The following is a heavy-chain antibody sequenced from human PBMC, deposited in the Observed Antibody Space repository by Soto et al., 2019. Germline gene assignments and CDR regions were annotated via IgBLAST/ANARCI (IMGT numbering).Heavy chain of an antibody. CDR2: VNPSSGGT. Sequence: WASVKVSCKASGFTDYYIHWVRQAPGQGLEWLGWVNPSSGGTNYAQKFQGRVAMTRDTFISTAYMELSRLQSDDTAVYYCAREGSADYGSYGVDVWGQGTTVTVSS. V-gene: IGHV1-2*02. CDR3: AREGSADYGSYGVDV. J-gene: IGHJ6*02. D-gene: IGHD4-17*01. CDR1: GFTDYY.